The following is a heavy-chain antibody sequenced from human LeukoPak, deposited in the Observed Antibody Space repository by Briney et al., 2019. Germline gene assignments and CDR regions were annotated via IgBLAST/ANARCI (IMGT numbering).Heavy chain of an antibody. J-gene: IGHJ5*02. Sequence: SAPLFPTWTVSGSFIRRSSYCWGWIREPPGKGLELIGNIYYSGDSYYNPSLKSRVSISVDTSKNQFSLQLNSVTAADTAVYYCARGLGPVVLAADIKNWFDPCGQGTLVTVSS. CDR2: IYYSGDS. CDR3: ARGLGPVVLAADIKNWFDP. V-gene: IGHV4-39*07. D-gene: IGHD2-8*02. CDR1: GSFIRRSSYC.